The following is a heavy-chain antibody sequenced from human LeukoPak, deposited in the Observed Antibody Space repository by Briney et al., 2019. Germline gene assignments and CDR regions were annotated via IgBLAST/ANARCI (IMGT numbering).Heavy chain of an antibody. CDR2: IYYSGST. D-gene: IGHD2-2*01. J-gene: IGHJ6*03. CDR3: ATQTIVVVPAAHMDV. CDR1: GGSFSGYY. V-gene: IGHV4-39*01. Sequence: PSETLSLTCAVYGGSFSGYYWGWIRQPPGKGLEWIGSIYYSGSTYYNPSLKSRVTISVDTSKNQFSLKLSSVTAADTAVYYCATQTIVVVPAAHMDVWGKGTTVTTSS.